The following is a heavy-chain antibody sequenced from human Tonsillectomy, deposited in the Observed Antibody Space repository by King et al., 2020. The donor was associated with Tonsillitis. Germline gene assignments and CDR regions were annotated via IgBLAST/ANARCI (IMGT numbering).Heavy chain of an antibody. Sequence: VQLVESGAEVKKPGASVKVSCTASGYTFTSYGISWVRQAPRQGLEWMGWISGFNGNTYSVQRLQGRVTMTTDTSTSTAYMELRSLRSDDTAVYYCARDWGFGDSYYSYGMDVWGQGTTVTVSS. CDR2: ISGFNGNT. CDR3: ARDWGFGDSYYSYGMDV. D-gene: IGHD3-10*01. J-gene: IGHJ6*02. CDR1: GYTFTSYG. V-gene: IGHV1-18*04.